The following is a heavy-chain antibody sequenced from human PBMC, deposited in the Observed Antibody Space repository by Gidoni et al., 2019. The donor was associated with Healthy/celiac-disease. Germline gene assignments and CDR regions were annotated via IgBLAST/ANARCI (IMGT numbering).Heavy chain of an antibody. CDR1: GGTFSSYA. D-gene: IGHD5-12*01. CDR2: IIPIFGTA. J-gene: IGHJ4*02. V-gene: IGHV1-69*01. Sequence: QVQLVQSGAEVKKPRSSVKVSCTASGGTFSSYAISWVRQAPGQGLEWMGGIIPIFGTANYAQKFQGRVTITADESTSTAYMELSSLRSEDTAVYYCARDLNGVDPRPYYWGQGTLVTVSS. CDR3: ARDLNGVDPRPYY.